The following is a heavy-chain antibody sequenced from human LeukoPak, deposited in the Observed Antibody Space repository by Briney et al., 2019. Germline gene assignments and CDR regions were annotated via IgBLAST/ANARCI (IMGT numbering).Heavy chain of an antibody. CDR3: ARGGYSYGAGEDAFDY. J-gene: IGHJ4*02. Sequence: ASVKVSCKASGYTFTSYDINWVRQATGQGLEWMGWMNPNSGNTGYAQKFQGRVTMTRNTSISTAYMELSSLRSEDTAVYYCARGGYSYGAGEDAFDYWGQGTLVTVSS. V-gene: IGHV1-8*01. CDR2: MNPNSGNT. D-gene: IGHD5-18*01. CDR1: GYTFTSYD.